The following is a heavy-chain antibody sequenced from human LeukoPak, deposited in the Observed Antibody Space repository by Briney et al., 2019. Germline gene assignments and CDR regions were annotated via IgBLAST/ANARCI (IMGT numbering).Heavy chain of an antibody. V-gene: IGHV3-23*01. Sequence: PGGSLRLSCAASGFTFSSYAMSWVRQAPGKGLEWVSAISGSGGSTYYADSVKGRFTIFRDNSRNTLYLQMNSLRADDTAVYYCAKDLDYTTYGYYLDYWGQGTLVTVSS. D-gene: IGHD4-11*01. CDR3: AKDLDYTTYGYYLDY. CDR1: GFTFSSYA. J-gene: IGHJ4*02. CDR2: ISGSGGST.